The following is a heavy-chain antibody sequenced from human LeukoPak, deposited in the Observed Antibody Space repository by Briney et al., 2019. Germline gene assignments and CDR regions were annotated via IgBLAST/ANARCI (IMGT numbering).Heavy chain of an antibody. V-gene: IGHV1-24*01. J-gene: IGHJ4*02. CDR1: GYTLTELS. Sequence: ASVKVSCKVSGYTLTELSMHWVRQAPGKGLEWMGGFDPEDGETIYAQKFQGRVTMTEDTSTDTAYMELSSLRSEDTAVYYCAPRGMYGDYESVGDYWGQGTLVTVSS. D-gene: IGHD4-17*01. CDR2: FDPEDGET. CDR3: APRGMYGDYESVGDY.